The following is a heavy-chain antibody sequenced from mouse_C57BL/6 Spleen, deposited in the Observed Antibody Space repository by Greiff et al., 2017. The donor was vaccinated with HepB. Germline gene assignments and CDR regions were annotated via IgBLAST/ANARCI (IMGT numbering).Heavy chain of an antibody. CDR1: GYTFTDYN. D-gene: IGHD2-3*01. V-gene: IGHV1-22*01. CDR3: ADGYYGAWFAY. Sequence: EVQLQQSGPELVKPGASVKMSCKASGYTFTDYNMHWVKQSHGKSLEWIGYINPNNGGTSYNQKFKGKATLTVNKSSSTAYMELRSLTSEDSAVYYCADGYYGAWFAYWGQGTLVTVSA. CDR2: INPNNGGT. J-gene: IGHJ3*01.